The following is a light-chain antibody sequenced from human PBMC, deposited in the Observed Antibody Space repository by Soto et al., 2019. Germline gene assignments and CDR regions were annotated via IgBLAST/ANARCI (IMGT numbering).Light chain of an antibody. CDR1: QSVSSSY. J-gene: IGKJ1*01. CDR2: GAS. Sequence: EIVLPQSPATLSLSPGESATLSGRASQSVSSSYLAWYQQKPGQAPRLLISGASSRATGIPDRFSGSGSGTDFTLTISRLEPEDFAVYYCQQYGSSGTFGQGTKVDIK. V-gene: IGKV3-20*01. CDR3: QQYGSSGT.